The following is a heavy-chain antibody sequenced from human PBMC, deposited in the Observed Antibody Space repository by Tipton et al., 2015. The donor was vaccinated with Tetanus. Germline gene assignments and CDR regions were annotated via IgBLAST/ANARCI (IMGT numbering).Heavy chain of an antibody. CDR3: VRGGMMYADY. Sequence: GSLRLSCAASGFTFSTYSMNWVRQAPGKGLEWVSHISGTGTTVDYADSVKGRFTISRDNAKNSLYLQLNSLRAEDTAVYYCVRGGMMYADYWGQGTLVTVSS. CDR1: GFTFSTYS. V-gene: IGHV3-48*01. J-gene: IGHJ4*02. CDR2: ISGTGTTV. D-gene: IGHD2-8*01.